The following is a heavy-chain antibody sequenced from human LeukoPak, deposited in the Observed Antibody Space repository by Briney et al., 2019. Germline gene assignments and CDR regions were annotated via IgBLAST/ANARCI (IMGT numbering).Heavy chain of an antibody. CDR2: IHRSGST. V-gene: IGHV4-59*12. CDR1: GGSISSYY. D-gene: IGHD1-14*01. CDR3: AREIVGGFNPGAY. J-gene: IGHJ4*02. Sequence: SETPSLTCTVSGGSISSYYWNWIRQPPGKGLEWIGEIHRSGSTNYNPSLQSRVTISIDRSKNQIALELSSVTAADTAVYYCAREIVGGFNPGAYWGQGTLVTVSS.